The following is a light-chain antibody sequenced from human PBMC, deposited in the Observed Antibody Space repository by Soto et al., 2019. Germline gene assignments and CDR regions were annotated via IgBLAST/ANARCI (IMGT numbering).Light chain of an antibody. CDR1: SSNIGRNS. J-gene: IGLJ1*01. V-gene: IGLV1-44*01. Sequence: QSVLTQAPSVSGTPGARVTITCSGSSSNIGRNSVNWYQPLPGTAPKLLTHGNNHRPSGVPDRFSCSKSGTSASLAISGLQPEDEADYCCAAWDDSLNEYVFGDGTKVTVL. CDR3: AAWDDSLNEYV. CDR2: GNN.